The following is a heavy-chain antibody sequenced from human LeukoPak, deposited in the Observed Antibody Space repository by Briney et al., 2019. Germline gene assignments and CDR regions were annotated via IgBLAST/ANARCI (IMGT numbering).Heavy chain of an antibody. J-gene: IGHJ4*02. V-gene: IGHV3-11*01. Sequence: PGGSLRLSCAASGFTFSDYYMSWIRQAPGKGLEWVSYISSSGSTIYCADSVKGRFTISRDNAKNSLYLQMNSLRAEDTAVYYCARTSYYDFWSGYLRAIDYWGQGTLVTVSS. CDR3: ARTSYYDFWSGYLRAIDY. CDR1: GFTFSDYY. D-gene: IGHD3-3*01. CDR2: ISSSGSTI.